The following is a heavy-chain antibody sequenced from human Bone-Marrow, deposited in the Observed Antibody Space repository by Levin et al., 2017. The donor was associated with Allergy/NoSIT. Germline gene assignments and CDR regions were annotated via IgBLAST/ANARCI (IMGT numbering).Heavy chain of an antibody. CDR3: TTTGVDTAMVNYFDY. V-gene: IGHV3-15*01. J-gene: IGHJ4*02. D-gene: IGHD5-18*01. CDR2: VKSKTEGGTT. CDR1: GFTFSNTW. Sequence: GGSLRLSCAASGFTFSNTWMSWVRQAPGKGLEWVGRVKSKTEGGTTDYAAPVKGRFTISRDDSKNTLYLQMNSLKTEDTAVYYCTTTGVDTAMVNYFDYWGQGTLVTVSS.